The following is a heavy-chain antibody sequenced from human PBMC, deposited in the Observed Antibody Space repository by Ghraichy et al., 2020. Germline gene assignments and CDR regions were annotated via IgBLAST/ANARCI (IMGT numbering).Heavy chain of an antibody. D-gene: IGHD3-3*01. Sequence: SETLSLTCTVSGGSISSSSYYWGWIRQPPGKGLEWIGSIYYSGSTYYNPSLKSRVTISVDTSKNQFSLKLSSVTAADTAVCYCARGFLEWLSKVGGVDYWGQGTLVTVSS. J-gene: IGHJ4*02. V-gene: IGHV4-39*01. CDR2: IYYSGST. CDR3: ARGFLEWLSKVGGVDY. CDR1: GGSISSSSYY.